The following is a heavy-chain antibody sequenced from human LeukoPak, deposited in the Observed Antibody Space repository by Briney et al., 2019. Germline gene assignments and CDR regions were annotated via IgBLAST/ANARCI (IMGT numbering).Heavy chain of an antibody. V-gene: IGHV1-18*01. CDR1: GYTFTTYA. CDR2: ISAYNGNT. J-gene: IGHJ6*03. Sequence: ASVKVSCRASGYTFTTYAISWVRQAPGQGLEWMGWISAYNGNTNYAQKLQGRVTMTTDTSTSTAYMELRSLRSDDTAVYYCAREDSSSSPYYYYMDVWGKGTTVTVSS. D-gene: IGHD6-6*01. CDR3: AREDSSSSPYYYYMDV.